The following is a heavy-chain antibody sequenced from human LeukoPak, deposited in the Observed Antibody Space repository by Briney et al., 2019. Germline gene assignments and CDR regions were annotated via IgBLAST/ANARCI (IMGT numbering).Heavy chain of an antibody. CDR3: ARGPGSSSYYFDY. CDR2: ISYDGSNK. D-gene: IGHD6-13*01. CDR1: GFTFSSPA. J-gene: IGHJ4*02. V-gene: IGHV3-30-3*01. Sequence: GGSPRNSSAAPGFTFSSPAMDLVPQGPGKGVGGGAVISYDGSNKYYADSVKGRFTISRDNSKNTLYLQMNSLRAEDTAVYYCARGPGSSSYYFDYWGQGTLVTVSS.